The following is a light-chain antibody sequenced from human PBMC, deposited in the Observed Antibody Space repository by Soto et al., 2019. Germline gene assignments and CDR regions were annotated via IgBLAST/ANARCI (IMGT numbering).Light chain of an antibody. Sequence: QLVLTQPPSASAPLGASVTLTCTLSSGYRNYKVDWYQQRPGKGPRFVMRVGTGGIVGSKGDGIPDRFSVLGSGLNRYLAIKNIQEEDESDYHCGADHGSGSNFVSPGFGGGTQLTLL. V-gene: IGLV9-49*01. J-gene: IGLJ2*01. CDR3: GADHGSGSNFVSPG. CDR1: SGYRNYK. CDR2: VGTGGIVG.